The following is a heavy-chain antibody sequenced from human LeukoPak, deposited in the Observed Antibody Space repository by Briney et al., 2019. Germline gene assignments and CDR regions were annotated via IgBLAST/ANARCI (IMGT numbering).Heavy chain of an antibody. Sequence: GGSLRLSCAASGFTFSSYEMNWVRQAPGKGLEWVSYISSSGSTIYYADSVKGRFTISRDNAKNSLYLQMNSLRAEDTAVYYCARGGVVVVAATVPFSNYWGQGTLLTVSS. CDR3: ARGGVVVVAATVPFSNY. V-gene: IGHV3-48*03. J-gene: IGHJ4*01. CDR1: GFTFSSYE. CDR2: ISSSGSTI. D-gene: IGHD2-15*01.